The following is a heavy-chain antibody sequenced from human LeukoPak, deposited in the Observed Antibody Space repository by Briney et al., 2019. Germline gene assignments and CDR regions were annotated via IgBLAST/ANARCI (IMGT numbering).Heavy chain of an antibody. V-gene: IGHV4-59*12. CDR2: IYYSGST. Sequence: SETLSLTCTVSGGSNSSYYWSWIRQPPGKGLEWIGYIYYSGSTNYNPSLKSRVTISVDTSKNQFSLKLSSVTAADTAVYYCARGGVVVVAGLGYWGQGTLVTVSS. D-gene: IGHD2-15*01. CDR1: GGSNSSYY. J-gene: IGHJ4*02. CDR3: ARGGVVVVAGLGY.